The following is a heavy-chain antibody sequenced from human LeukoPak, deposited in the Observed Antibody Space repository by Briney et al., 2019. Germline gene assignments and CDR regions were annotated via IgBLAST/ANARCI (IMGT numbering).Heavy chain of an antibody. J-gene: IGHJ6*03. CDR2: IIPILGIA. CDR1: GGTFSSYA. CDR3: ASTPSSGSSTHYYYYMDV. Sequence: SVKVSCKASGGTFSSYAISWVRQAPGQGLEWMGRIIPILGIANYAQKFQGRVTITADKSTSTAYMELSSLRSEDTAVYYCASTPSSGSSTHYYYYMDVWGKGTTVTVSS. V-gene: IGHV1-69*04. D-gene: IGHD1-26*01.